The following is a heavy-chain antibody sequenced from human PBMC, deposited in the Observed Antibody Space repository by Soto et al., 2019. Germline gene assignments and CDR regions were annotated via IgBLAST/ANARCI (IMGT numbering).Heavy chain of an antibody. CDR2: ISWNSGSI. D-gene: IGHD3-22*01. CDR3: AKESVIKSYYYYYMDV. CDR1: GFTFDDYA. J-gene: IGHJ6*03. V-gene: IGHV3-9*01. Sequence: GGSLRLSCAASGFTFDDYAMHWVRQAPGKGLEWVSGISWNSGSIGYADSVKGRFTISRDNAKNSLYLQMNSLRAEDTALYYCAKESVIKSYYYYYMDVWGKGTTVTVSS.